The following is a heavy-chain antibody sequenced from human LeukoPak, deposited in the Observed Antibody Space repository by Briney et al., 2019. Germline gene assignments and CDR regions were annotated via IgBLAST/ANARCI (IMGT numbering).Heavy chain of an antibody. J-gene: IGHJ4*02. Sequence: SETLSLTCTVSGGSISGHYWSWIRQPPGKGLEWIEYISYSGSTNYNPSLKSRVTISVDTSKNQFSLKLSSVTAADTAMYYCGRYDSSGYSHFDYWGQGSLVTVSS. V-gene: IGHV4-59*11. CDR1: GGSISGHY. CDR2: ISYSGST. CDR3: GRYDSSGYSHFDY. D-gene: IGHD3-22*01.